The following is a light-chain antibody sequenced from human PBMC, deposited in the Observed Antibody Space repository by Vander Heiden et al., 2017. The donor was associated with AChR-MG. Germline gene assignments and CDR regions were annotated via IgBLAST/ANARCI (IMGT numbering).Light chain of an antibody. CDR1: SSNIGAGHD. CDR2: VDT. Sequence: QSALTQPPSVSGAPGQRVTISCTGRSSNIGAGHDVNWYQQLPGTAPKLLIYVDTKRPSGVPDRFSGSRSGTSASLAITGLQAEDEADYYCQSYDSSLNVVVFGGGTKLTVL. J-gene: IGLJ2*01. CDR3: QSYDSSLNVVV. V-gene: IGLV1-40*01.